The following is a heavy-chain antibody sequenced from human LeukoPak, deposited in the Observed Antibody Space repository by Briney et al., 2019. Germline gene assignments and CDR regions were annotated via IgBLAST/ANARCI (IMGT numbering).Heavy chain of an antibody. CDR2: IKQDGSEK. CDR3: ARAMPYCSSTSCYTGVGGAFDI. J-gene: IGHJ3*02. Sequence: PGGSLRLSCAASGFTFSSYWMSWVRQAPGKGLEWVANIKQDGSEKYYVDSVKGRFTISRDNAKNSLYLQMNSLRAEDTAVYYCARAMPYCSSTSCYTGVGGAFDIWGQGTMVTVSS. V-gene: IGHV3-7*01. CDR1: GFTFSSYW. D-gene: IGHD2-2*02.